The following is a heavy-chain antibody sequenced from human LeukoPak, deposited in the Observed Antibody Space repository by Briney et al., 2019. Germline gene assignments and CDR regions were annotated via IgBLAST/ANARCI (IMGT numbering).Heavy chain of an antibody. Sequence: GGSLRLSCAASGYTFSRSWMTWVRQAPGKGLEWVANIKENGSEKYYVDSVKGRFTISRDNAKNTLYLQMYTLRAEDTAVYFCARDQRASPAAADYWGQGTLVTVSS. CDR3: ARDQRASPAAADY. D-gene: IGHD2-15*01. V-gene: IGHV3-7*03. J-gene: IGHJ4*02. CDR1: GYTFSRSW. CDR2: IKENGSEK.